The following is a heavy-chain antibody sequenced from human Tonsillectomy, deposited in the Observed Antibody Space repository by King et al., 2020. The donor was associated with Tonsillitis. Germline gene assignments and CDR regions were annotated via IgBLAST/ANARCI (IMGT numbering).Heavy chain of an antibody. CDR1: GFTFSGYG. Sequence: VQLVESGGGVVQPGRSLRLSCAASGFTFSGYGMHWVRQAPGKGLEWVAVISYDARNKYYADSVKGRFTISRDNSKNTLYLQMNSLRAEDTAVYYCAKDSGSYYVLDYWGQGTLVTVSS. CDR2: ISYDARNK. CDR3: AKDSGSYYVLDY. D-gene: IGHD1-26*01. V-gene: IGHV3-30*18. J-gene: IGHJ4*02.